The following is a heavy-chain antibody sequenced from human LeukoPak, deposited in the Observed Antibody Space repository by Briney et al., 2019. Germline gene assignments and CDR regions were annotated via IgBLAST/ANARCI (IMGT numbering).Heavy chain of an antibody. CDR3: ARGPRPHGSGSYYDYYYYYYMDV. J-gene: IGHJ6*03. V-gene: IGHV4-4*02. D-gene: IGHD3-10*01. CDR1: GGSISSSNW. Sequence: PSETLSLTCAVSGGSISSSNWWSWVRPPPGKGLEWIGEIYHSESTNYNPSLKSRVTISVDASKNQFSLKLSSVTAADTAVYYCARGPRPHGSGSYYDYYYYYYMDVWGKGTTVTVSS. CDR2: IYHSEST.